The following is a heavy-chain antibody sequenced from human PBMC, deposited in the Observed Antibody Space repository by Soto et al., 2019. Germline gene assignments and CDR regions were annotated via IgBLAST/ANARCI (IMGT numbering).Heavy chain of an antibody. CDR1: GGSFSGYY. CDR2: INHSGST. CDR3: ARGSGSSRPRGALYFDY. V-gene: IGHV4-34*01. D-gene: IGHD6-13*01. Sequence: QVQLQQWGAGLLKPSETLSLTCAVYGGSFSGYYWSWIRQPPGKGLEWIGEINHSGSTNYNPSLKSRVTISLESSKNQFSMKLSSVTAADPAVYYCARGSGSSRPRGALYFDYRGQGTLVTVSS. J-gene: IGHJ4*02.